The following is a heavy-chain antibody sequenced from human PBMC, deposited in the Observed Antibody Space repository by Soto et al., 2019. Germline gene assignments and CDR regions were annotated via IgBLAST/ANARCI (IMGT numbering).Heavy chain of an antibody. Sequence: SVKVSCKASGGTFSSYAISWVRQAPGQGLEWMGGIIPIFGTANYAQKFQGRVTITADKSTSTAYMELSSLRSEDTAVYYCAREKVVPAAAGSYYYYGMDVWGQGNTVTVSS. J-gene: IGHJ6*02. CDR1: GGTFSSYA. CDR3: AREKVVPAAAGSYYYYGMDV. CDR2: IIPIFGTA. D-gene: IGHD2-2*01. V-gene: IGHV1-69*06.